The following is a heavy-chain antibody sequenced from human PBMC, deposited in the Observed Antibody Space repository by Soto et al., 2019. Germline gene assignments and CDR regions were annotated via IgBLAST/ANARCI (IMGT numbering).Heavy chain of an antibody. V-gene: IGHV4-34*01. CDR3: ARVERGTATTVVDAFDI. J-gene: IGHJ3*02. D-gene: IGHD1-1*01. CDR1: GGSVSSGSYY. Sequence: QVQLQQRGAGLLKPSETLSLTCAVYGGSVSSGSYYWSWIRQPPGKGLEWIGEMSHSGGTHFNPSLQSRVPISVDTSKNQFSLKMSFVTAADTALYYCARVERGTATTVVDAFDIWGPGTMVTVSS. CDR2: MSHSGGT.